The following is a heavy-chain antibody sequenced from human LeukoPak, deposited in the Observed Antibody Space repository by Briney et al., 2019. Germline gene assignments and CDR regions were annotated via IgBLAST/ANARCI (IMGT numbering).Heavy chain of an antibody. Sequence: SETLSLTCAVSGGSISSYYWSWIRHPPGKGLEWVDHIYYSGTTNYNPSLQSPATISLDTSKNQFSLRLSSVTAADTAVYYCARDSMVRGADAFDIWGQGTMVTVSS. D-gene: IGHD3-10*01. J-gene: IGHJ3*02. CDR1: GGSISSYY. CDR2: IYYSGTT. V-gene: IGHV4-59*01. CDR3: ARDSMVRGADAFDI.